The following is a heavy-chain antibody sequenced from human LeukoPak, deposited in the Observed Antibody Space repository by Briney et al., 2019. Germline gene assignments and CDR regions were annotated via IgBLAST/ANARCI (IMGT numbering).Heavy chain of an antibody. CDR3: ARTSYDSSGYYYWDY. CDR1: GYTFTGYY. Sequence: ASVKVSCKASGYTFTGYYMHWVRQAPAQGLEWVGWINPNSGGTNYAQKFQGRVTMTRDSSISTAYMELSRLRSDDTAVYYCARTSYDSSGYYYWDYWGQGTLVTVSS. V-gene: IGHV1-2*02. J-gene: IGHJ4*02. CDR2: INPNSGGT. D-gene: IGHD3-22*01.